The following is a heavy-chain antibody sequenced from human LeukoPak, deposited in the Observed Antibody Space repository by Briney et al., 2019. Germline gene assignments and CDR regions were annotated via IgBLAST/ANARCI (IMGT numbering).Heavy chain of an antibody. Sequence: PGGSLRLSCAASGFTFSSYAMSWVRQAPGKGLEWVSAISGSGGSTYYADSVKGRFTISRDNSKNTLYLQMNSLSAEDTAVYYCARGYCSGGSCYEGFDYWGQGTLVTVSS. CDR2: ISGSGGST. V-gene: IGHV3-23*01. CDR3: ARGYCSGGSCYEGFDY. J-gene: IGHJ4*02. CDR1: GFTFSSYA. D-gene: IGHD2-15*01.